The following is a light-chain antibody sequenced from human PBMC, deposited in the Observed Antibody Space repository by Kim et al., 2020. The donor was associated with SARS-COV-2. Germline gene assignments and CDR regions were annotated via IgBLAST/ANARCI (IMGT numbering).Light chain of an antibody. V-gene: IGKV3-20*01. Sequence: SPGARAPPSCRASQSVSNSYLAWYQQKPGQAPRRLIYGASSRATGIPDRFSGSGSGTDFTLTISRLEPEDFAVYYCQQYGSSPYSFGQGTKLEI. CDR3: QQYGSSPYS. CDR1: QSVSNSY. J-gene: IGKJ2*03. CDR2: GAS.